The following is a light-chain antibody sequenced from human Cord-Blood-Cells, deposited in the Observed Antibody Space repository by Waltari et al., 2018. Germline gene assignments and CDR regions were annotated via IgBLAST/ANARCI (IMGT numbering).Light chain of an antibody. CDR3: SSYTSSNTQV. V-gene: IGLV2-14*01. Sequence: QSALTQPASVSGSPGQSITISCTGTSSDVGGSNYVSWYQQHPGKDPKLMIYDVSNRPSGVSNRFSGSKSGNTASMTISGLQAEDEADYYCSSYTSSNTQVFGGGTKLTVL. CDR2: DVS. CDR1: SSDVGGSNY. J-gene: IGLJ3*02.